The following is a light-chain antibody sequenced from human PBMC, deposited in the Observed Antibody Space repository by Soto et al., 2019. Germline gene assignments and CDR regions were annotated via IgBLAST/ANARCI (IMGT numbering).Light chain of an antibody. CDR2: DAS. Sequence: IQMTHSPSTLSASVGDRVTITCRASQGISSWLAWYQQKPGKAPKLLIYDASSLESGVPSRFSGSGSGTEFTLTISSLQPDDFATYYCQQYNSYSPITFGQGTRLEIK. CDR1: QGISSW. V-gene: IGKV1-5*01. CDR3: QQYNSYSPIT. J-gene: IGKJ5*01.